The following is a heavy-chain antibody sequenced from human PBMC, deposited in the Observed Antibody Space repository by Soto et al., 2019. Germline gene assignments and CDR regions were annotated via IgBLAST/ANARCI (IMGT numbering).Heavy chain of an antibody. CDR3: ASQVGYYQLLPYWFDP. Sequence: SQTLSLTCAVYGGSFSGYYWSWIRQPPGKGLEWIGEINHSGSTNYNPSLKSRVTISVDTSKNQFSLKLSSVTAADTAVYYCASQVGYYQLLPYWFDPWGQGTLVTVSS. J-gene: IGHJ5*02. CDR1: GGSFSGYY. CDR2: INHSGST. D-gene: IGHD2-2*01. V-gene: IGHV4-34*01.